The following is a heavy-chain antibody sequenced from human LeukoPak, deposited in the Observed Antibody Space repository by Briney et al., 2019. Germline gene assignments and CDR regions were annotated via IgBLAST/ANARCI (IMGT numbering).Heavy chain of an antibody. CDR3: AKDFRIGYSAHFDY. D-gene: IGHD2-21*01. J-gene: IGHJ4*02. CDR2: IYENGGTT. Sequence: GGSLRLSCVGSGFTFRSHAMSWVRQAPGKGLEFVSGIYENGGTTYYADSVEGRFSISRDNSKNTLYLQMDSLRGEDTAVYYCAKDFRIGYSAHFDYWGQGALVTVSS. CDR1: GFTFRSHA. V-gene: IGHV3-23*01.